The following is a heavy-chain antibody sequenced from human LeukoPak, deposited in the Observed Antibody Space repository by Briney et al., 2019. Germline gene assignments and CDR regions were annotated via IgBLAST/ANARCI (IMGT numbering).Heavy chain of an antibody. CDR2: ISSSSSYI. J-gene: IGHJ1*01. Sequence: GGSLRLSCAASGFTFSSYSMNWVRQAPGKGLEWVSSISSSSSYIYYADSVKGRFTISRDNSKNTLYLQMNSLRAEDTAVYYCAKDVEVYCSGGSCSIQHWGQGTLVTVSS. CDR1: GFTFSSYS. CDR3: AKDVEVYCSGGSCSIQH. V-gene: IGHV3-21*01. D-gene: IGHD2-15*01.